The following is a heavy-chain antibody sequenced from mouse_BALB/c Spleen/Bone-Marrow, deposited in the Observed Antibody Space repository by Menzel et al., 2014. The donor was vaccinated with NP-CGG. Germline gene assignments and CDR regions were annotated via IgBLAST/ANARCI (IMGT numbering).Heavy chain of an antibody. D-gene: IGHD1-1*01. V-gene: IGHV7-3*02. Sequence: EVKLMESGGGLVQPGGSLRLYCATSGFTFTDYYMSWVRQPPGKALEWLGFIRNKANGYTTEYSASVKGRFTISRDNSQSILYLQMNTLRAEDSATYYCARPNFPYCYCSSSWYFDVWGAVTTFPVAS. CDR2: IRNKANGYTT. J-gene: IGHJ1*01. CDR3: ARPNFPYCYCSSSWYFDV. CDR1: GFTFTDYY.